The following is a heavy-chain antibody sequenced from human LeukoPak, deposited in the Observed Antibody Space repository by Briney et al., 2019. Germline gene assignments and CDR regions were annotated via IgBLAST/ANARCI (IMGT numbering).Heavy chain of an antibody. Sequence: GGSLRLSCAASGVTFSSYGMHWVRQAPGKGLEWVAFIRYDGTNKYYSDSVKGRFTISRDNSKNTLYLQMNSLRAEDTAVYYCAKSTTMARYYFDYWGQGTLVTVSS. CDR2: IRYDGTNK. CDR3: AKSTTMARYYFDY. D-gene: IGHD5-18*01. V-gene: IGHV3-30*02. J-gene: IGHJ4*02. CDR1: GVTFSSYG.